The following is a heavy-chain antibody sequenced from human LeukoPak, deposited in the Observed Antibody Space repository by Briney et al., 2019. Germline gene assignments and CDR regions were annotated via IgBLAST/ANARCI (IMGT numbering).Heavy chain of an antibody. V-gene: IGHV3-7*01. CDR3: ARGGRWLQFNDAFDI. J-gene: IGHJ3*02. CDR1: GFTFSSYW. Sequence: PGGSLRLSCAASGFTFSSYWMSWVRQAPGKGLEWVANIKQDGSEKYYVDSVKGRFTISRDNAKNSLYLQMNSLRAEDTAVYYCARGGRWLQFNDAFDIWGQGTMVTVSS. CDR2: IKQDGSEK. D-gene: IGHD5-24*01.